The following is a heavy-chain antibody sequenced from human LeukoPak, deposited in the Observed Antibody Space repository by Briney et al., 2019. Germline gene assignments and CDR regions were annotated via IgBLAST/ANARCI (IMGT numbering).Heavy chain of an antibody. J-gene: IGHJ1*01. V-gene: IGHV4-39*07. CDR3: ARVAAGIGFFQH. Sequence: VKPSETLSLTCTVSGGSISSSSYYWGWIRQPPGKGLEWIGNIHHSGSTYYNPSLKSRVTISVDTSKNQLSLKLSSVTAADTAVYYCARVAAGIGFFQHWGQGTLVTVSS. CDR1: GGSISSSSYY. CDR2: IHHSGST. D-gene: IGHD6-13*01.